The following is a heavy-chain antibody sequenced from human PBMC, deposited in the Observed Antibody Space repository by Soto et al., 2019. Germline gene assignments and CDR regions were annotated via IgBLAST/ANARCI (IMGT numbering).Heavy chain of an antibody. V-gene: IGHV3-30*18. CDR2: ISYDGSNK. D-gene: IGHD6-13*01. Sequence: QVQLVESGGGVVQPGRSLRLSCAASGFTFSSYGMHWVRQAPGKGLEWVAVISYDGSNKYYADSVKGRFTISRDNSKNXLYLQMNSLRAEDTAVYYCAKDHSGAAANETGAGYWGQGTLVTVSS. J-gene: IGHJ4*02. CDR3: AKDHSGAAANETGAGY. CDR1: GFTFSSYG.